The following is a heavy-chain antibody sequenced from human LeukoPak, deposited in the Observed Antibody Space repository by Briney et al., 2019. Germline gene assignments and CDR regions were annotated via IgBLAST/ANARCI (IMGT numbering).Heavy chain of an antibody. CDR1: GFTFSSYE. Sequence: GGSLRLSCAASGFTFSSYEMNWVRQAPGKGLEWVSYISSSGSTIYYADSVRGRFTISRDNSKNTLYLQMNSLRAEDTAVYYCARFYCGGDCYAGYFDYWGQGTLVTVSS. J-gene: IGHJ4*02. CDR2: ISSSGSTI. D-gene: IGHD2-21*02. V-gene: IGHV3-48*03. CDR3: ARFYCGGDCYAGYFDY.